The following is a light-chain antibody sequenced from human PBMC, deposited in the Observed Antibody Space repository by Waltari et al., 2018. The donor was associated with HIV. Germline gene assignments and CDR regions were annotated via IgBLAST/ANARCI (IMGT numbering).Light chain of an antibody. CDR3: QKSETYPIT. J-gene: IGKJ5*01. Sequence: DIQLTQSPSFLSASVGDRVTIPCRTNVTINNYLVWYQQKPGTAPKFLIYGASTLQRGVPTSCSGSEAAKDSILTSSRLQHEDFTTYCCQKSETYPITFGQGTRLDIK. V-gene: IGKV1-9*01. CDR1: VTINNY. CDR2: GAS.